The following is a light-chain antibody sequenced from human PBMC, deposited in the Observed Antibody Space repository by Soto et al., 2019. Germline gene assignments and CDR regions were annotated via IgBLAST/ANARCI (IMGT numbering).Light chain of an antibody. CDR1: QGISSY. V-gene: IGKV1-9*01. J-gene: IGKJ1*01. CDR2: AAS. Sequence: IQMPQSPSSLSASVGDRVTITCRASQGISSYLAWYQQKPGKAPKLLIYAASTLQSGVPSRFSGSGSGTEFTLTISSLQPDDFATYYCQQYNSYSEAFGQGTKVDIK. CDR3: QQYNSYSEA.